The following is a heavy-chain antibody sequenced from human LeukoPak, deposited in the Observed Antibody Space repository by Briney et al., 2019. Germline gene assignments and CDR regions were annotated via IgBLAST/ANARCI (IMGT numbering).Heavy chain of an antibody. CDR1: GFTFTNYA. CDR2: IARSGGYT. V-gene: IGHV3-23*01. Sequence: GGSLRLSCAASGFTFTNYAMTWVRQAPGKGLEWVSVIARSGGYTYYADSVRGRFTISRGNSKNTLYLQMSSLRAEDTAVYYCAKLPAAGGDYVYMDSWGQGTLVTVSS. CDR3: AKLPAAGGDYVYMDS. D-gene: IGHD3-16*01. J-gene: IGHJ4*02.